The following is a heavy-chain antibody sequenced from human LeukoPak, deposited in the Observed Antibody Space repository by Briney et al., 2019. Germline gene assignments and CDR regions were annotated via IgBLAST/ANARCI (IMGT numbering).Heavy chain of an antibody. CDR3: ARDGGGGSGPYFDY. CDR2: IKQDGSEK. V-gene: IGHV3-7*03. D-gene: IGHD3-10*01. CDR1: GFTFSSYW. Sequence: GGSLRLFCAASGFTFSSYWMSWVRQAPGKGLEWVANIKQDGSEKYYVDSVKGRFTISRDNAKNSLYLQMNSLRAEDTAVYYCARDGGGGSGPYFDYWGQGTLVTVSS. J-gene: IGHJ4*02.